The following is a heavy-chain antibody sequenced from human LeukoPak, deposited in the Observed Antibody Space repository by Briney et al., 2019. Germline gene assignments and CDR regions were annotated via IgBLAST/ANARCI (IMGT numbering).Heavy chain of an antibody. Sequence: GESLEISCKASGYTFSTYWIAWVRQMPGKGLEWMGIIYPSDSETRYSPSFQGQVTISVDKSISTAYLQWSSLKASDTAMYYCARHPHGSTYFDYWGQGTLVTVSS. CDR2: IYPSDSET. J-gene: IGHJ4*02. D-gene: IGHD3-10*01. CDR3: ARHPHGSTYFDY. V-gene: IGHV5-51*01. CDR1: GYTFSTYW.